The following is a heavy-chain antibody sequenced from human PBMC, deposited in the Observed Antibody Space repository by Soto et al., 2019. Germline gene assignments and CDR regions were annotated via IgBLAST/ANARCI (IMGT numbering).Heavy chain of an antibody. CDR1: GYTFTGYY. CDR3: ARDRGIVATMFDPGPAF. Sequence: ASVKVSCKASGYTFTGYYMHWVRQAPGQGLEWMGWINPNSGGTNYAQKFQGRVTMTRDTSISTAYMELSRLRSDDTAVYYCARDRGIVATMFDPGPAFWGQGALVTVSS. D-gene: IGHD5-12*01. V-gene: IGHV1-2*02. J-gene: IGHJ4*02. CDR2: INPNSGGT.